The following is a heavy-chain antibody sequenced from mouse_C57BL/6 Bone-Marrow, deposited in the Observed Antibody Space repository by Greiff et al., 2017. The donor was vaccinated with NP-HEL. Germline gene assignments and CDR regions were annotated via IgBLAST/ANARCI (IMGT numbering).Heavy chain of an antibody. J-gene: IGHJ4*01. D-gene: IGHD1-1*01. CDR3: ARDGGVITTVVATNYYAMDY. V-gene: IGHV5-4*01. CDR1: GFTFSSYA. Sequence: EVKLVESGGGLVKPGGSLKLSCAASGFTFSSYAMSWVRQTPEKRLEWVATISDGGSYTYYPDNVKGRFTISRDNAKNKLYLQMSHLKCEDTAMYYCARDGGVITTVVATNYYAMDYWGQGTSVTVSS. CDR2: ISDGGSYT.